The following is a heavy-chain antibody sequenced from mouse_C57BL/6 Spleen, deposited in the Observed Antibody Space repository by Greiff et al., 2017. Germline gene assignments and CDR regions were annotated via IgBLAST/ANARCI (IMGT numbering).Heavy chain of an antibody. CDR1: GYTFTDYN. V-gene: IGHV1-18*01. D-gene: IGHD2-3*01. CDR3: ARGTYDVYAMDY. Sequence: EVQLQQSGPELVKPGASVKIPCKASGYTFTDYNMDWVKQRPGKSLEWIGYINPNNGGTIYNQKFKGKATLTVDKSSSTAYMELRSLTSEDTAVYYCARGTYDVYAMDYWGQGTSVTVSA. CDR2: INPNNGGT. J-gene: IGHJ4*01.